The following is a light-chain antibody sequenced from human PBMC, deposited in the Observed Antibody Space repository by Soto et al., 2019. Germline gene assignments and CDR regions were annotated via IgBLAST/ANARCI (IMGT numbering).Light chain of an antibody. CDR3: QQYSTSHRA. Sequence: EIVLTQSPGTLSLSPGERATLSCRASQSISSSYLAWYQQKPGQAPRLLIYSASSRATGIPDRFSGSGSGTDFTLTISRLEPEDFAVYYCQQYSTSHRAFGQGTKVDIK. J-gene: IGKJ1*01. V-gene: IGKV3-20*01. CDR1: QSISSSY. CDR2: SAS.